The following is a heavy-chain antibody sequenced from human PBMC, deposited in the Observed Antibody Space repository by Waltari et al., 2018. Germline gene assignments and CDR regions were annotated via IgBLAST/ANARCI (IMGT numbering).Heavy chain of an antibody. CDR1: GFTFSSYS. J-gene: IGHJ4*02. CDR2: ISSSSSYI. D-gene: IGHD1-26*01. V-gene: IGHV3-21*01. CDR3: ARGLAGATNPFDY. Sequence: EVQLVESGGGLVKPGGSLRLSCAASGFTFSSYSMNWVRQAPGKGLEWFSSISSSSSYIDYADSVKGRFTISRDNAKNSLYLQMNSLRAEDTAVYYCARGLAGATNPFDYWGQGTLVTVSS.